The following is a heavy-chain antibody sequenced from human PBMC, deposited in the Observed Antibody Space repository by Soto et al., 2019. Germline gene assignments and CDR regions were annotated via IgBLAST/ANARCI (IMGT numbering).Heavy chain of an antibody. CDR1: GGSISSGGYY. CDR3: ASGHIVVVPELDYFDY. CDR2: IYYSGST. V-gene: IGHV4-31*03. J-gene: IGHJ4*02. D-gene: IGHD2-2*01. Sequence: QVQLQESGPGLVKPSQTLSLTCTVSGGSISSGGYYWSWIRQHPGKGLEWIGYIYYSGSTYYNPSLKSRVTISVDPSKNLFSLKLSSVTAADTAVYYCASGHIVVVPELDYFDYWGQGTLFTVSS.